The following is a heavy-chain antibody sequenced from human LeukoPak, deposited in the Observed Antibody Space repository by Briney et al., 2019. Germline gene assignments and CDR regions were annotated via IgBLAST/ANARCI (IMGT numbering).Heavy chain of an antibody. Sequence: PGGSLRLSCAASGFTFSTYSMNWVRQAPGKGLEWVSSISSSGSYIYYADSVKGRFTISRDNAKNSLYLQMNSLRAEDTAVYYCARDRSYYGSGSRGAHYWGQGTLVTVSS. CDR2: ISSSGSYI. CDR1: GFTFSTYS. CDR3: ARDRSYYGSGSRGAHY. J-gene: IGHJ4*02. D-gene: IGHD3-10*01. V-gene: IGHV3-21*04.